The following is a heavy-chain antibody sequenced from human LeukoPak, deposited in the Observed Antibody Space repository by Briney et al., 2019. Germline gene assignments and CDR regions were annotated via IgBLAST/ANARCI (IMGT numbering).Heavy chain of an antibody. CDR3: ARLSGTTSRTYFDY. CDR2: IYYSGST. V-gene: IGHV4-39*01. Sequence: SETLSLTCAVYGGSFSSYYWGWIRQPPGKGLEWIGSIYYSGSTYYNPSLKSRVTISVDTSKNQFSLKLSSVTAADTAVYYCARLSGTTSRTYFDYWGQGTLVTVSS. J-gene: IGHJ4*02. D-gene: IGHD1-1*01. CDR1: GGSFSSYY.